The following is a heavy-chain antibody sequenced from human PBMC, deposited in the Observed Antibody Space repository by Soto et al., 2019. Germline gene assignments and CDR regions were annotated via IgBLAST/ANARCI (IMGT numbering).Heavy chain of an antibody. CDR3: VRYVITAYMVYYFDF. Sequence: PSETLSLTCTVSGASISSPHDYWGWIRQSPGRGLEWIGSIYYSGSTYYNPSLKSRISISVDTSKNQFSLNLTSVTAADTAIYYCVRYVITAYMVYYFDFCGRGPLVPVSS. D-gene: IGHD3-22*01. CDR2: IYYSGST. CDR1: GASISSPHDY. J-gene: IGHJ4*02. V-gene: IGHV4-39*01.